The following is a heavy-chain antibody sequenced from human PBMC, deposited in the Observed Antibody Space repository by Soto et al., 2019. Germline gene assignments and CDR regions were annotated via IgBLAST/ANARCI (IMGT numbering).Heavy chain of an antibody. CDR3: ARDSFPLLAVAGTDFDD. CDR2: SSAYNGNT. J-gene: IGHJ4*02. V-gene: IGHV1-18*01. D-gene: IGHD6-19*01. CDR1: GYTFTTYG. Sequence: QVQLVQSGAEVKKPGASVKVSCEASGYTFTTYGISWVRQAPGQGLEGMGWSSAYNGNTNYAQKLQGRVTMTTDTSTSTDYMELRRLRSDDTAVYYCARDSFPLLAVAGTDFDDWGQGTLVTVSS.